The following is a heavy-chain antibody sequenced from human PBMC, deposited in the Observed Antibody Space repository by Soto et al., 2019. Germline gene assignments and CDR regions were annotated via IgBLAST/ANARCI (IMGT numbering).Heavy chain of an antibody. V-gene: IGHV1-46*01. CDR1: GYSLTKYY. CDR2: INPSSGDT. CDR3: ARAGFRGGGWLDP. Sequence: QEQLVQSGAEVKTPGASVNVSCKASGYSLTKYYVHWVRQAPGQGLEWMAIINPSSGDTTYAQKFQGRVPLTSNTSPGTVHTEVRSLAPEDPAKFRCARAGFRGGGWLDPLGQGNLVTLPS. D-gene: IGHD3-16*01. J-gene: IGHJ5*02.